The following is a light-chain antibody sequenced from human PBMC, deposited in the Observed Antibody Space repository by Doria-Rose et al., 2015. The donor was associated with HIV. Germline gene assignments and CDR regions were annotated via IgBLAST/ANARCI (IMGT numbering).Light chain of an antibody. Sequence: DIRVTQSPESLGMSLGERATLNCKSNQSPLYTSKNYLAWYQQKPGQPPKLLIYWASTRQSGVPARFSGSGSGPDFTLTISSLEAEDVAVYYCQQYYDTPSFGPGTTVDIK. CDR3: QQYYDTPS. CDR2: WAS. V-gene: IGKV4-1*01. J-gene: IGKJ3*01. CDR1: QSPLYTSKNY.